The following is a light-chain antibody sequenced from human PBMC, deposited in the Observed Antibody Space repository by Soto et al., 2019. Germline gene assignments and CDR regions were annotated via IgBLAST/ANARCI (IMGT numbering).Light chain of an antibody. CDR1: QGIRND. CDR3: LQDYNSPYT. V-gene: IGKV1-6*01. CDR2: DAS. J-gene: IGKJ2*01. Sequence: AIPMTQSPSSLSASVGDRVTITCRASQGIRNDLGWYQQKPGKAPKFLIYDASSLQSGVPSRFSGSGSGTDFTLTISSLQPEDFATYYCLQDYNSPYTFGQGTKLEIK.